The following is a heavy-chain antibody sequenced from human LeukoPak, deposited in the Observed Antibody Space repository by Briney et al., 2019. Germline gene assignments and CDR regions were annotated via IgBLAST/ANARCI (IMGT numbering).Heavy chain of an antibody. J-gene: IGHJ4*02. D-gene: IGHD3-3*01. V-gene: IGHV4-59*01. CDR1: RGSISSYY. CDR3: ARGRITIFGVVIPHFDN. CDR2: IDNSGKT. Sequence: PSETLSLTCTVSRGSISSYYWSWIRQPPGKGLEWIGYIDNSGKTNSNPSLKSPVTMSVDTSKNQFSLKLSSVIAADTAVYYCARGRITIFGVVIPHFDNWGQGTLVTVSS.